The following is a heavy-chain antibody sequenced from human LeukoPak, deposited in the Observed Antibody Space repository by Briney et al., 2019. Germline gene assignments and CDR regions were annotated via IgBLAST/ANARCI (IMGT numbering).Heavy chain of an antibody. Sequence: ASVKVSCKASGYTFTSYYMRWVRQAPGQGLEWMGIINPSGGSTSYARKFQGRVTMTRDTSTSTVYMELSSLRSEDTAVYYCARSGVVTSFDYWGQGTLVTVSS. V-gene: IGHV1-46*01. CDR3: ARSGVVTSFDY. CDR2: INPSGGST. CDR1: GYTFTSYY. J-gene: IGHJ4*02. D-gene: IGHD3-3*01.